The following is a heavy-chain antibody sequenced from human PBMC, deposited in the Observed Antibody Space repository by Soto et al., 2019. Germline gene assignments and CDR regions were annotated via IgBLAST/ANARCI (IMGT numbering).Heavy chain of an antibody. J-gene: IGHJ6*03. V-gene: IGHV3-15*01. CDR2: IKSKTDGGTT. D-gene: IGHD3-3*01. CDR3: TTDPVWRSHTIFGATYYYYYYMDV. Sequence: GGSLRLSCAASGFTFSNAWMSWVRQAPGKGLEWVGRIKSKTDGGTTDYAAPVKGRFTISRDDSKNTLYLQMNSLKTEDTAVYYCTTDPVWRSHTIFGATYYYYYYMDVWGKGTTVTVSS. CDR1: GFTFSNAW.